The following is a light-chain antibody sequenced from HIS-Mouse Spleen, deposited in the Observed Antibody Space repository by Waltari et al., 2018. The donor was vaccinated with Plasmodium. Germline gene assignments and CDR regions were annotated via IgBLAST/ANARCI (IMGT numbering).Light chain of an antibody. Sequence: QAVLTQPSSLSASPGASASLTCTLRSGINVGTYRIYWYQQKPGSPPQYRLRYKSDSDKQQGSGVPSRFSGSKDASANAGILLSSGRQSEDEADYYCMIWHSSAWVFGGGTKLTVL. CDR2: YKSDSDK. CDR1: SGINVGTYR. CDR3: MIWHSSAWV. J-gene: IGLJ3*02. V-gene: IGLV5-45*03.